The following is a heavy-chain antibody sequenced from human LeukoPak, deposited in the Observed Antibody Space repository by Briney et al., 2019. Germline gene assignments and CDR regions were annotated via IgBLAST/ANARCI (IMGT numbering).Heavy chain of an antibody. Sequence: SVKVSCKASGGTFSSYAISWVRQAPGQGLEWMGGIIPIFGTANYAQKFQGRVTITADESTSTAYMELSSLRSEDTAVYYCARGGSGYSYGYVRYYGMDVWGQGTTVTVSS. CDR2: IIPIFGTA. D-gene: IGHD5-18*01. CDR1: GGTFSSYA. V-gene: IGHV1-69*13. CDR3: ARGGSGYSYGYVRYYGMDV. J-gene: IGHJ6*02.